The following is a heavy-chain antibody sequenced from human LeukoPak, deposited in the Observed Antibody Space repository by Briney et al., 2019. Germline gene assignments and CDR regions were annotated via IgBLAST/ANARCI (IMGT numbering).Heavy chain of an antibody. V-gene: IGHV1-18*01. J-gene: IGHJ4*02. CDR1: GYTFTNFG. D-gene: IGHD4-23*01. CDR2: ISAYNGNT. CDR3: ARDGYGGKDGYFDY. Sequence: ASVKVSCKASGYTFTNFGISWVRQAPGQGLEWMGWISAYNGNTNYAQKLQGRVTMTTDTSTSTAYMELRSLRSDDTAVYYCARDGYGGKDGYFDYWGQGTLVTVSS.